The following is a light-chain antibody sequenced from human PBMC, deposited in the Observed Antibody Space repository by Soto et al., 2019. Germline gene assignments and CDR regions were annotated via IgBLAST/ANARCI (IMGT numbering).Light chain of an antibody. CDR2: GAS. Sequence: IVLTQSPDTLSLSPGERATLSCRASQSVSSNYLAWYQQKLGQAPRLLIYGASSRATGIPDRFSGSGSGTDFTLTISRLEPEDFAVYYCQQYGSSRTFGQGTKVDIK. CDR1: QSVSSNY. V-gene: IGKV3-20*01. CDR3: QQYGSSRT. J-gene: IGKJ1*01.